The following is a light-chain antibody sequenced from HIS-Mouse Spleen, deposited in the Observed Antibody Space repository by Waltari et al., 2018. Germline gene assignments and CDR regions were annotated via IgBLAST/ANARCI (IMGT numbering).Light chain of an antibody. Sequence: DIQMTQSPSSLSASVGDRVTITCQASQDISNYLNWYQQKPGKAPKLLIYDASNLETGVPSRVSGSGSGTDFTFTISSLQPEDIATYYCQQYDNLPRLTCGGGTKVEIK. CDR1: QDISNY. V-gene: IGKV1-33*01. CDR2: DAS. CDR3: QQYDNLPRLT. J-gene: IGKJ4*01.